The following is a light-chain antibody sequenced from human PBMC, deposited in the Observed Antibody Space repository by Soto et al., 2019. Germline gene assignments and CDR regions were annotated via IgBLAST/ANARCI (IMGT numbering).Light chain of an antibody. Sequence: QSVLTQPPSVSGAPGQRVTISCTGSSSNIGAGYDVHWYQQLPGTAPKLLIYGNINRPSGIPDRFPGSKSGTSASLAITGLQAEVEADYYCQSYDSSLSGGVFGGGTQLTVL. J-gene: IGLJ3*02. CDR2: GNI. CDR3: QSYDSSLSGGV. V-gene: IGLV1-40*01. CDR1: SSNIGAGYD.